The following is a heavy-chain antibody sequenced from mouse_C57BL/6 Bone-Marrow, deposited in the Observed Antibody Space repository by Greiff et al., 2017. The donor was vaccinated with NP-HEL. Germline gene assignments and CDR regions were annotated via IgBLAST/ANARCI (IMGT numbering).Heavy chain of an antibody. CDR2: INPSSGYT. V-gene: IGHV1-7*01. CDR1: GYTFTSYW. J-gene: IGHJ3*01. Sequence: QVQLQQSGAELAKPGASVKLSCKASGYTFTSYWMHWVKQRPGQGLEWIGYINPSSGYTKYNQKFKDKATLTVDKSSSTAYMQLSSLTSEDSAVYYCARSPAYWGQGTLVTVSA. CDR3: ARSPAY.